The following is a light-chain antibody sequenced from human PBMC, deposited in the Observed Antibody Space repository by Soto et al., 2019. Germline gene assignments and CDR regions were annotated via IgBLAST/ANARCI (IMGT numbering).Light chain of an antibody. J-gene: IGKJ1*01. Sequence: EIVMTQSPATLSVSQGAKATLSCRASQSVGSDLVWYRQKPGQARRLLIYGASNRATGVPDRFSVSGSWTVFTLPFSSLHSDDFAVYYCQQYLDLPRTFAQGTNVDNK. CDR3: QQYLDLPRT. CDR2: GAS. V-gene: IGKV3-15*01. CDR1: QSVGSD.